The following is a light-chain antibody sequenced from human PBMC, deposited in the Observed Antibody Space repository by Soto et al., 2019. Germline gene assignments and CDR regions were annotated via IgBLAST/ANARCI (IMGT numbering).Light chain of an antibody. CDR3: QQYDHWPLT. CDR2: DAS. J-gene: IGKJ4*01. V-gene: IGKV3-15*01. Sequence: EIVMTQSPATLSVSPGESATLSCRASQSVSSNLAWHQQKPGQAPRILMYDASTRATGISARFSGSGSGTEFTLTISSLQSEDFAAYSCQQYDHWPLTFGGGTKVDIK. CDR1: QSVSSN.